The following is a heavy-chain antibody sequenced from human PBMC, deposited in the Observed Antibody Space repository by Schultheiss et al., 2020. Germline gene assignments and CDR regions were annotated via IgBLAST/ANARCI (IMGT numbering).Heavy chain of an antibody. V-gene: IGHV3-30*18. CDR1: GFTFSSYG. CDR3: AKDSARGYCSGGSCRTSYYYGIHG. J-gene: IGHJ6*02. D-gene: IGHD2-15*01. CDR2: IAYDGSNK. Sequence: GGSLRLSCAASGFTFSSYGMHWVRQAPGKGLEWVAVIAYDGSNKYYADSVKGRFTISRDNSKNTLYLQMNSLRAEDTAVYYCAKDSARGYCSGGSCRTSYYYGIHGWVEGTTVNVS.